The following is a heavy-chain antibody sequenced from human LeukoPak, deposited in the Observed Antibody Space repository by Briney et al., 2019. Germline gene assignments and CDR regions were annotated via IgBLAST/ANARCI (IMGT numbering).Heavy chain of an antibody. CDR2: IYYSGST. J-gene: IGHJ6*03. CDR3: ARQAVPAAMPGYNYYYYMDV. V-gene: IGHV4-59*08. D-gene: IGHD2-2*01. Sequence: SETLSLTCTVSGGSISSYYWSWIRQPPGKGLEWIGYIYYSGSTNYNPSLKSRVTISVDTSKNQFSLKLSSVTAADTAVYYCARQAVPAAMPGYNYYYYMDVWGKGTTVTISS. CDR1: GGSISSYY.